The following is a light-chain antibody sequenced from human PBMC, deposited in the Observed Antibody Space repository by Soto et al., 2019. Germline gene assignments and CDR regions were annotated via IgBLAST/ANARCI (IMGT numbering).Light chain of an antibody. CDR1: QGISAF. Sequence: DIQMTQSPSSLSASVGDRVTITCRASQGISAFLAWFQQKPGQAPKRLIHAASSLESGVPSRFSGSGSETEFFLTISSLQPEDSATYYCLQHNAFPFTFGPGTKVEIK. V-gene: IGKV1-17*01. CDR3: LQHNAFPFT. CDR2: AAS. J-gene: IGKJ3*01.